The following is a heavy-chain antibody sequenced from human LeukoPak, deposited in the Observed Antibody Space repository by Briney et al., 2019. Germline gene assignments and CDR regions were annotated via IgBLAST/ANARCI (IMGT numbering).Heavy chain of an antibody. V-gene: IGHV3-23*01. Sequence: PGGSPRLSCAASGFTFSTYAMSWVRQTPGKGLEWVAAISGDNPGTYHANSVKGRFTISRDNSKNTLHLQMSGLRAEDTARYYCAKAPVGHCSGAFCYHFDSWGQGTLVTVSS. J-gene: IGHJ4*02. CDR1: GFTFSTYA. D-gene: IGHD2-15*01. CDR2: ISGDNPGT. CDR3: AKAPVGHCSGAFCYHFDS.